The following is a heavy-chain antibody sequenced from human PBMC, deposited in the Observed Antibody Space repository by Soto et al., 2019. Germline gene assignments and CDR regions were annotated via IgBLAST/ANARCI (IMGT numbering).Heavy chain of an antibody. V-gene: IGHV3-11*01. CDR3: ARMLWFGELTFDY. CDR2: ISSSGSTI. CDR1: GFTFSDYY. D-gene: IGHD3-10*01. Sequence: GGSLRLSCAASGFTFSDYYMSWIRQAPGKGLEWVSYISSSGSTIYYADSVKGRFTISRDNAKNSLYLQMNSLRAEDTAVYYCARMLWFGELTFDYWGQGTLVTVSS. J-gene: IGHJ4*02.